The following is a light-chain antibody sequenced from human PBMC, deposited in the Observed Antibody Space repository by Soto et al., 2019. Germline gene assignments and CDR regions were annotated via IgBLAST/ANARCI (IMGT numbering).Light chain of an antibody. CDR3: AAWDDSLHVYF. V-gene: IGLV1-44*01. J-gene: IGLJ1*01. Sequence: QTVVTQAPSASGTPGQRVTISCSGSSSNIGRNTVSWYQQLPGTAPKLLMYSDNQRPSGVPDRISGSKSGTSASLAISGLQSEDEADYYCAAWDDSLHVYFFGTGTKVTVL. CDR2: SDN. CDR1: SSNIGRNT.